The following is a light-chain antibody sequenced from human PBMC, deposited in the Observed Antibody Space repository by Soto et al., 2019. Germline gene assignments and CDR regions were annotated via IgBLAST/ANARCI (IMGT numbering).Light chain of an antibody. CDR2: DAS. Sequence: DIQMTQSPSSLSASVGDGVTITCRASQSISSYLNWYQQKPGKAPKGLIYDASNLEAGVSSRFSGSGSGTDFTFTISSLQPEDIATYYCQQYDDLPRTFGQGTKVQIK. V-gene: IGKV1-33*01. J-gene: IGKJ1*01. CDR3: QQYDDLPRT. CDR1: QSISSY.